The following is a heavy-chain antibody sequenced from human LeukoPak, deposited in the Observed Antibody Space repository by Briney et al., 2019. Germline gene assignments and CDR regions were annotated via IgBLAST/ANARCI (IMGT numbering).Heavy chain of an antibody. D-gene: IGHD3-22*01. Sequence: TGGSLRLSCAASGFTFSSYWMSWVRQAPGKGLEWVANIKQDGSEKYYVDSVKGRFTISRDNAKNSLYLQMNSLRAEDTAVYYCASPGGYYDSSGYNYWGQGTLVIVSS. CDR2: IKQDGSEK. J-gene: IGHJ4*02. V-gene: IGHV3-7*01. CDR3: ASPGGYYDSSGYNY. CDR1: GFTFSSYW.